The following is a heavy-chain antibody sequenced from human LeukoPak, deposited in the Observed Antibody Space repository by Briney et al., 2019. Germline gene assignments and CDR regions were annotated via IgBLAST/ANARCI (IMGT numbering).Heavy chain of an antibody. CDR1: GFTFSSYA. V-gene: IGHV3-23*01. D-gene: IGHD6-19*01. CDR3: AKDLTAVAGPFDY. Sequence: VGSLRLSCAASGFTFSSYAMSWARQAPGKGLEWVSAISGSGGSTYYADSVKGRFTISRDNSKNTLYLQMNSLRAEDTAVYYCAKDLTAVAGPFDYWGQGTLVTVSS. CDR2: ISGSGGST. J-gene: IGHJ4*02.